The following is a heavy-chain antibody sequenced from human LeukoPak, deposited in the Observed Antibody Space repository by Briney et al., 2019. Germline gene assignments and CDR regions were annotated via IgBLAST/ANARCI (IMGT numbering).Heavy chain of an antibody. D-gene: IGHD4-17*01. CDR3: AKHLQTVTTYRRGFDY. CDR2: ISGSDSST. Sequence: GGSLRLSCAASGFIFSSYAMSWVRQAPGKGLEWVSAISGSDSSTYYADSVKGRFTISRDNSKNTLYLQINSLRAEDTAVYYCAKHLQTVTTYRRGFDYWGQGTLVTVSS. V-gene: IGHV3-23*01. J-gene: IGHJ4*02. CDR1: GFIFSSYA.